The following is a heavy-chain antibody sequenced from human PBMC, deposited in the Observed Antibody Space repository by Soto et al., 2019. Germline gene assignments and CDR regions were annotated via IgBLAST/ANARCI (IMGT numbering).Heavy chain of an antibody. J-gene: IGHJ3*02. Sequence: EVQLVESGGGLVQPGRSLRLSCAASGFTFDNYAMHWVRQAPGKGREWVSGISSNSGNIGYADSVKGRFTISRDNAKNSLYLQMNSLRAEDTALYYCAKGGSRSWLRDGLDIWGQGTMVTAYS. CDR3: AKGGSRSWLRDGLDI. D-gene: IGHD1-26*01. CDR1: GFTFDNYA. V-gene: IGHV3-9*01. CDR2: ISSNSGNI.